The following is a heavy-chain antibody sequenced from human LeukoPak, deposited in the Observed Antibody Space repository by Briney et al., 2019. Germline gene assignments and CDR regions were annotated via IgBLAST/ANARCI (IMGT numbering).Heavy chain of an antibody. Sequence: PSETLSLTCTVSGGSISSSDYYWGWIRQPPGKGLEWIASIYYSGTTYYNPSLKSRVTISVDTSKNQFSLRLSFVTAADTAVYYCARYPTAMVSFDYWGQGTLVTVSS. CDR2: IYYSGTT. CDR1: GGSISSSDYY. D-gene: IGHD5-18*01. J-gene: IGHJ4*02. V-gene: IGHV4-39*01. CDR3: ARYPTAMVSFDY.